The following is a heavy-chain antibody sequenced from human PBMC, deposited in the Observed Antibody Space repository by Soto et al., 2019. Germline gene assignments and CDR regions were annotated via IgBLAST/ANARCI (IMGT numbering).Heavy chain of an antibody. Sequence: PGESLKISCEASGYSFTSSWISWVRQMPGKGLEWMGKIDPSDSDTKYSPSFEGHVTISADRSISTAYLQWSSLRASDTAMYYCARRRRGVPAGNDIWGQGTMVTVSS. CDR1: GYSFTSSW. CDR2: IDPSDSDT. V-gene: IGHV5-10-1*01. J-gene: IGHJ3*02. D-gene: IGHD2-2*01. CDR3: ARRRRGVPAGNDI.